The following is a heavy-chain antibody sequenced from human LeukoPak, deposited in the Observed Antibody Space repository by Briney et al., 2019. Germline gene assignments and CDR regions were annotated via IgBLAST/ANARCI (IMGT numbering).Heavy chain of an antibody. Sequence: GGSLRLSCAASGFTFSNSDMHWVRQATGKGLEWVSAIGTVGDTYYPDSVKGRFTISRGNAKNSLYLQMNSLTAGDTAVYYCAREGVSSNWDNWCFDLWGRGTLVTVSS. J-gene: IGHJ2*01. CDR1: GFTFSNSD. CDR3: AREGVSSNWDNWCFDL. D-gene: IGHD6-13*01. V-gene: IGHV3-13*01. CDR2: IGTVGDT.